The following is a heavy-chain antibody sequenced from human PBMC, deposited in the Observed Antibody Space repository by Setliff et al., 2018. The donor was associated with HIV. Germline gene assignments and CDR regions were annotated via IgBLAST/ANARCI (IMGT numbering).Heavy chain of an antibody. J-gene: IGHJ3*02. D-gene: IGHD5-18*01. V-gene: IGHV3-74*03. CDR1: GFTFSNSW. Sequence: GGSLRLSCAASGFTFSNSWMHWVRQAPGKGLVWVSRINTDGSSATYADSVKGRFTNSRDNAKNTLYRQMDSLRAEDTAVYYCARDDSNGNTDAFDIWGQGTTVTVSS. CDR2: INTDGSSA. CDR3: ARDDSNGNTDAFDI.